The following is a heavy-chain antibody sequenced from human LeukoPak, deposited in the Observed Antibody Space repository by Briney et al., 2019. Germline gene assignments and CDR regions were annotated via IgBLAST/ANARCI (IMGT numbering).Heavy chain of an antibody. D-gene: IGHD3-10*01. Sequence: ASVKVSCKVSGYTLTELSMHWVRQAPGKGLEWMGGFDPEDGETIYAQKFQGRVTTTEDTSTDTAYMELSSLRSEDTAVYYCATYYYGSGSYKGAVAYDYWGQGTLVTVSS. V-gene: IGHV1-24*01. CDR1: GYTLTELS. CDR2: FDPEDGET. CDR3: ATYYYGSGSYKGAVAYDY. J-gene: IGHJ4*02.